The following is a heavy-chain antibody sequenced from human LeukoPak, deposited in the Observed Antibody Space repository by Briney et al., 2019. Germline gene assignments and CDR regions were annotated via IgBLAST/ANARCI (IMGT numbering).Heavy chain of an antibody. D-gene: IGHD1-14*01. CDR3: ARVYRNPYYYYGMDV. V-gene: IGHV3-48*01. Sequence: PGGSLRLSCAASGFTFSTYPMNWVRQAPGKGLEWVSYISSGGSTIYYADSVKGRFTISRDNAKNSLYLQMNSLRAEDTAVYYCARVYRNPYYYYGMDVWGQGATVTVSS. CDR2: ISSGGSTI. J-gene: IGHJ6*02. CDR1: GFTFSTYP.